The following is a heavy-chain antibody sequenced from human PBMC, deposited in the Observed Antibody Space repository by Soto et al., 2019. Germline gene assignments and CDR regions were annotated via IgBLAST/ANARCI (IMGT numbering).Heavy chain of an antibody. V-gene: IGHV3-15*01. CDR2: IKSKGNGGTA. Sequence: PSETLSLTCTVSRGYVNTFHWSWVRQAPGKGLEWVGRIKSKGNGGTADYAAPVKGRFTISRDDSKNMLYLQMNSLKTEDTAVYYCITTYSGTPARPYLDLWGQGTPVTVSS. CDR3: ITTYSGTPARPYLDL. CDR1: RGYVNTFH. D-gene: IGHD1-26*01. J-gene: IGHJ4*02.